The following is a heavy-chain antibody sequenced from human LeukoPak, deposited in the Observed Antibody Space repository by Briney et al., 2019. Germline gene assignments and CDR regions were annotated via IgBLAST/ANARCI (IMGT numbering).Heavy chain of an antibody. J-gene: IGHJ6*03. CDR3: ARELRGPTGYYMDV. D-gene: IGHD4-17*01. CDR2: IYYSGST. V-gene: IGHV4-59*01. Sequence: SETLSLTCTVSGGSISSYYWSWIRQPPGKGLEWIGYIYYSGSTNYNPSLKSRVTISVDTSKNQFSLKLSSVTAADTAVYYCARELRGPTGYYMDVWGKGTTVTVSS. CDR1: GGSISSYY.